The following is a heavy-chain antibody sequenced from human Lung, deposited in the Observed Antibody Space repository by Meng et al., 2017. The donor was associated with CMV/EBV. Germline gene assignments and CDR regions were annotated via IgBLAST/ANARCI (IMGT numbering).Heavy chain of an antibody. J-gene: IGHJ5*02. D-gene: IGHD4-17*01. CDR1: GGSISGSTHY. Sequence: QLQVQESGPGPVKPSETLSVTCTVSGGSISGSTHYWGWIRQPPGKGLEWIGSMYYSGRTYYNPSLKSRVTISVDTSKNQFSLKLSSVTAADTAIYYCARYYDSGGFDPWGQGTLVTVSS. V-gene: IGHV4-39*07. CDR2: MYYSGRT. CDR3: ARYYDSGGFDP.